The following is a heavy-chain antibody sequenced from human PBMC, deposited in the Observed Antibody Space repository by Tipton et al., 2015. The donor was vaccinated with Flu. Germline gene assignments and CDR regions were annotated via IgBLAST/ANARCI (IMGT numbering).Heavy chain of an antibody. D-gene: IGHD4-17*01. V-gene: IGHV1-2*02. CDR3: ARGSPVHGDDRGNVFDI. CDR1: GYTFTDYY. J-gene: IGHJ3*02. CDR2: VSPNSGDT. Sequence: QLVQSGAEVKKPGASVKVSCKASGYTFTDYYMHWVRQAPGQGLEWMGWVSPNSGDTKYAQKFQGRVTVTRDTSITTAYMERSRLRSDDTAVYYCARGSPVHGDDRGNVFDIWGQGTMVTVSS.